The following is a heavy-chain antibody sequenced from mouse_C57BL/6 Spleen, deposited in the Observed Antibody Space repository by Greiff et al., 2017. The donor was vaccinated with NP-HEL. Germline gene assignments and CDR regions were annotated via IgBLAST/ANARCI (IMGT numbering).Heavy chain of an antibody. CDR1: GYTFTSYG. V-gene: IGHV1-81*01. CDR3: AREWGTTENAY. Sequence: VMLVESGAELARPGASVKLSCKASGYTFTSYGISWVKQRTGQGLEWIGEIYPRSGNTYYNEKFKGKATLTADKSSSTAYMELRSLTSEDSAVYFCAREWGTTENAYWGQGTLVTVSA. D-gene: IGHD1-1*01. CDR2: IYPRSGNT. J-gene: IGHJ3*01.